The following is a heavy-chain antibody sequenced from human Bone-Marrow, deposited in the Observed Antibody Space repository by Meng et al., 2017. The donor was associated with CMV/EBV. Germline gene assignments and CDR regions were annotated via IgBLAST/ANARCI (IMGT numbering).Heavy chain of an antibody. CDR3: TRDEAVTRFDP. V-gene: IGHV3-7*01. CDR1: GFIFSNYW. Sequence: GESLKISCAASGFIFSNYWMSWVRQAPGKGLEWGAHIKEDGSEKNYADSLKGRFTISRDNAQNFLFLQLNSLRGDDTAVYFCTRDEAVTRFDPWGQGTLVTVSS. CDR2: IKEDGSEK. J-gene: IGHJ5*02. D-gene: IGHD4-11*01.